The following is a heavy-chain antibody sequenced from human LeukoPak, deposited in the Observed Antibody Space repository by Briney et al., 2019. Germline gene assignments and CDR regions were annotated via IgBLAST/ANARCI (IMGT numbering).Heavy chain of an antibody. D-gene: IGHD6-13*01. CDR1: GFTFSSYW. V-gene: IGHV3-7*01. J-gene: IGHJ4*02. CDR3: ARAHQAGTTDY. Sequence: PGGSLRLSCAASGFTFSSYWMSWVRQAPGKGLEWVANINQDGSEKYYVDSVEGRFTISRDNAKYSLYLQMNSLRAEDTAVYYCARAHQAGTTDYWGQGTLVTVSS. CDR2: INQDGSEK.